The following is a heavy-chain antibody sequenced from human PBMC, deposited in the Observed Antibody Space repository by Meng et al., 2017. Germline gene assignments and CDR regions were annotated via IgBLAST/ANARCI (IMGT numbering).Heavy chain of an antibody. CDR3: LDEAPRSDY. CDR1: GFTFNNSW. Sequence: EVQLVESGGGLVQPGGSMRLAWAASGFTFNNSWMHWVRQVPGKGLVWVSRISGDGSITNYADSVKGRFTISRDNAKNTLYLQMNSLRPEDTAVYYCLDEAPRSDYWGQGSLVTVSS. V-gene: IGHV3-74*02. CDR2: ISGDGSIT. J-gene: IGHJ4*02. D-gene: IGHD1-1*01.